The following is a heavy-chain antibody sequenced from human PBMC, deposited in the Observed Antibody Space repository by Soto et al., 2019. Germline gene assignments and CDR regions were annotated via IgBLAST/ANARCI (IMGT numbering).Heavy chain of an antibody. V-gene: IGHV3-23*01. Sequence: GGSLRLSCAASGFTFSSYAMSWVRQAPGKGLEWVSAISGSGGSTYYADSVKGRFTISRDNSKNTLYLQMNSLRAEDTAVYYCAFSYRWYQLLSLPSGEFDYWGQGTLVTVSS. D-gene: IGHD2-2*01. J-gene: IGHJ4*02. CDR3: AFSYRWYQLLSLPSGEFDY. CDR1: GFTFSSYA. CDR2: ISGSGGST.